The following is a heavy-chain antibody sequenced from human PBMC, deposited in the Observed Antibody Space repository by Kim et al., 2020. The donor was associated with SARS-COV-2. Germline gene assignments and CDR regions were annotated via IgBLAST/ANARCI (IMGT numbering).Heavy chain of an antibody. CDR3: ARGYYGIDY. CDR2: IYHSGST. V-gene: IGHV4-30-2*01. D-gene: IGHD1-26*01. Sequence: SETLSLTCAVSGGSISSGGYSWSWIRQPPGKGLEWIGYIYHSGSTYYNPSLKSRVTISVDRSKNQFSLKLSSVTAADTAVYYCARGYYGIDYWGQGTLVTVSS. CDR1: GGSISSGGYS. J-gene: IGHJ4*02.